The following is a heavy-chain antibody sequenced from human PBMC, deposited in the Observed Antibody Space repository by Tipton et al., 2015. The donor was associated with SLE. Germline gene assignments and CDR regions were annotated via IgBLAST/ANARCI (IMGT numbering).Heavy chain of an antibody. J-gene: IGHJ4*02. Sequence: QLVQSGAEVKKPGASVKVSCKTSGYSFSRYGVSWVRQAPGQGLEWMGWISAYNGNTNYAQKLQGRVTMTTDTSTSTAYMELRSLRSDDTAVYYCARDSSYYDFWSGCFDYWGQGTLVTVSS. D-gene: IGHD3-3*01. CDR3: ARDSSYYDFWSGCFDY. CDR1: GYSFSRYG. CDR2: ISAYNGNT. V-gene: IGHV1-18*01.